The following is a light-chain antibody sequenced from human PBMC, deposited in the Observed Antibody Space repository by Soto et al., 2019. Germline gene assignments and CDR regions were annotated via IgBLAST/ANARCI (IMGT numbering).Light chain of an antibody. CDR2: DVS. Sequence: QSALTPAASVSGSPGQSITISCTGTSSDVGGYNYVSWYQQHPGKAPKLMIYDVSNRPSGVSNRFSGSKSGNTASLTISGLQAEDEADYYCSSYTSSRTPYVFGTGTKVTVL. J-gene: IGLJ1*01. CDR3: SSYTSSRTPYV. CDR1: SSDVGGYNY. V-gene: IGLV2-14*01.